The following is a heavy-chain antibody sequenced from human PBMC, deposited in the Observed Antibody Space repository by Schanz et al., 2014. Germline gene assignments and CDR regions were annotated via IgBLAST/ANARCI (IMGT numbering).Heavy chain of an antibody. J-gene: IGHJ4*02. D-gene: IGHD4-17*01. CDR3: ARIIDGDYLY. CDR2: IIPPLRQT. Sequence: QVRLVQSGSEVKKPGSSVKVSCKSSGATFNSYAFGWVRQAPGQGFEWVGSIIPPLRQTRYAQEFEERVIITADTSTTTVYMDLASLTSDDTAVYFCARIIDGDYLYWGQGTLSPSPQ. CDR1: GATFNSYA. V-gene: IGHV1-69*04.